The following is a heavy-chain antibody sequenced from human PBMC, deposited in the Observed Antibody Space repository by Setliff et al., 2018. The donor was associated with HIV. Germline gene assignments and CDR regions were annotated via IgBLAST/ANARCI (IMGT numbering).Heavy chain of an antibody. V-gene: IGHV4-38-2*02. CDR1: GYSISSGYY. D-gene: IGHD6-19*01. J-gene: IGHJ4*02. CDR2: IYHTGST. Sequence: PSETLSLTCAVSGYSISSGYYWGWIRQPPGKGLEWIGSIYHTGSTYYKPSLKSRVTISVDTSKNQFSLKLSSVTAADTAVYYCARDGGSSGWYFVLGYSDYWGPGTLVTV. CDR3: ARDGGSSGWYFVLGYSDY.